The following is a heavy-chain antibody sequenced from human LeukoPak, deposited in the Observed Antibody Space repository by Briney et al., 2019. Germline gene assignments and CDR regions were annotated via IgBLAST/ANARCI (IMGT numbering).Heavy chain of an antibody. J-gene: IGHJ6*03. CDR2: IYYSGST. V-gene: IGHV4-59*01. CDR1: GGSIRSNY. CDR3: ARGRVSSSTWYSTYYYFFYMDF. D-gene: IGHD4-11*01. Sequence: PSETLSLTCTVSGGSIRSNYWSWIRQPPGKRLEWIGYIYYSGSTIYNPSLKSRVTISADTSNNFFSLRLRSVTAADTAVYFCARGRVSSSTWYSTYYYFFYMDFWGKGTTVTVSS.